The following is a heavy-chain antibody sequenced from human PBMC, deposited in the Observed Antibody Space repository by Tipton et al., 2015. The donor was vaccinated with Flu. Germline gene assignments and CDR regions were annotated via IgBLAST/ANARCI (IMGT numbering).Heavy chain of an antibody. CDR2: VFHSGLT. J-gene: IGHJ1*01. CDR3: AREKDSRGSEYFQQ. CDR1: GGSINSTTHY. Sequence: LRLSCTVSGGSINSTTHYWGWVRQPPGKGLEWIATVFHSGLTYYNPSLKSRVSIAIDTSKNQFSLRMNSVTAADSAVYYCAREKDSRGSEYFQQWGQGTLVTVSS. V-gene: IGHV4-39*07. D-gene: IGHD6-19*01.